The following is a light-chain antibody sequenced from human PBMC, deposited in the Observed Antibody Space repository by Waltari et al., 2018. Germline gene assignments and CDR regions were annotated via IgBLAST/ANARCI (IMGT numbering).Light chain of an antibody. V-gene: IGKV1-39*01. CDR2: DAS. Sequence: DIQMTHSPSSLSASVEDRVTITCRASQKISSYLNWYQQKPGTAPRLLIYDASRLQSGVPSRFSGSGSGTDFTLTISSLQPEDFGTYYCQQTYTTPRTFGQGTKVETK. J-gene: IGKJ1*01. CDR3: QQTYTTPRT. CDR1: QKISSY.